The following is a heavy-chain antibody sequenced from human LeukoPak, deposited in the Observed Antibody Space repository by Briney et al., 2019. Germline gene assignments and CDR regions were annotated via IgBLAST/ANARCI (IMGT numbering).Heavy chain of an antibody. CDR1: GFTFSSYG. J-gene: IGHJ4*02. V-gene: IGHV3-30*18. CDR2: ISYDGSNK. Sequence: GRSLRLSCAASGFTFSSYGMHWVRQAPGKGLEWVAVISYDGSNKYYADSVKGRFTISRDNSKNTLYLQMNSLRAEDTAVYYCTKGRLLSDYWGQGTLVTVSS. CDR3: TKGRLLSDY.